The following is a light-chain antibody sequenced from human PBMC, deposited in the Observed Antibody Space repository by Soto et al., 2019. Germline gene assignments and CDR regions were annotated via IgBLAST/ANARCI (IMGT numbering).Light chain of an antibody. J-gene: IGKJ5*01. CDR3: QQRSNWPT. CDR1: QSVSSY. V-gene: IGKV3-11*01. Sequence: ELVSPQSPATLSLSPGERATLSCRASQSVSSYLAWYQQKPGQAPRLLIYDASNRATGIPARFSGSGSGTDFTLTISSLEPEDFAVYYCQQRSNWPTFGQGTRLEIK. CDR2: DAS.